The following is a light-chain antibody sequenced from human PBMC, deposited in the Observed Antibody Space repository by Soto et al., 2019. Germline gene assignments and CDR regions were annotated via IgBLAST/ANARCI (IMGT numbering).Light chain of an antibody. J-gene: IGKJ4*01. V-gene: IGKV3-11*01. CDR3: QQRSNWPPT. Sequence: EIVMPQSPGTLSLSPGERATLSCMASQSVSNNYLAWYQQKPGQAPRLLIYDASNRATGIPAKFSGSGSGTDFTLTISTLEPEDFAVYYCQQRSNWPPTFGGGTKVDI. CDR1: QSVSNNY. CDR2: DAS.